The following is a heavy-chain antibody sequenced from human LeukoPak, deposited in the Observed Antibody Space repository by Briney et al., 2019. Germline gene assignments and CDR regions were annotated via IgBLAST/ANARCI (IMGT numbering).Heavy chain of an antibody. Sequence: SETLSLTCAVYGGSFRGYYWSWIRQPPGKGLEWIGEINHSGSTNYNPSLKSRVTISVDTSKNQFSLKLSSVTAADTAVYYCARASITIFGVVISPKYNWFDPWGQGTLVTVSS. D-gene: IGHD3-3*01. J-gene: IGHJ5*02. CDR1: GGSFRGYY. V-gene: IGHV4-34*01. CDR3: ARASITIFGVVISPKYNWFDP. CDR2: INHSGST.